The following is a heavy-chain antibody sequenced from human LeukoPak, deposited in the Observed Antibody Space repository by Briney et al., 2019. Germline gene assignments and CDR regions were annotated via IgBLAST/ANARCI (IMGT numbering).Heavy chain of an antibody. J-gene: IGHJ6*02. Sequence: GASVKVSCKVSGYTLTELSMHWVRQAPGKGLEWMGGFDPEDGETIYAQKFQGRVTMTEDTSTDTAYMELSSLRSEDTAAYYCATATGSPHYYYYYGMDVWGQGTTVTVSS. CDR2: FDPEDGET. V-gene: IGHV1-24*01. CDR1: GYTLTELS. D-gene: IGHD3-10*01. CDR3: ATATGSPHYYYYYGMDV.